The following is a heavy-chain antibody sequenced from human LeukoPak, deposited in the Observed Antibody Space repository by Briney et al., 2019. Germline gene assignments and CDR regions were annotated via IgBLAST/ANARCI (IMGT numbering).Heavy chain of an antibody. D-gene: IGHD3-10*01. J-gene: IGHJ4*02. V-gene: IGHV1-2*02. CDR2: INPNSGGT. CDR1: GYTFTGYY. CDR3: ARGVFPTSYFDY. Sequence: ASVKVSCKASGYTFTGYYMYWVRQAPGQGLEWMGWINPNSGGTNYAQKFQGRVTMTRDASISTAYMELSRLRSDDTAVYYCARGVFPTSYFDYWGQGTLVTVSS.